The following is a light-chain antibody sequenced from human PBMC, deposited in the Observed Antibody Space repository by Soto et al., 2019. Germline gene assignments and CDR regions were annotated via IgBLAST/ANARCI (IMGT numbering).Light chain of an antibody. Sequence: VVVTQSPASLSGSPGEIVTLSCRASQSVSSSYLAWYQQKPGQAPRLLIYGASSRATGIPDRFSGSGSGTDFTLTISRLEPEDFAVYYCQQYGSSPLTFGGGTKVDI. V-gene: IGKV3-20*01. CDR2: GAS. CDR1: QSVSSSY. J-gene: IGKJ4*01. CDR3: QQYGSSPLT.